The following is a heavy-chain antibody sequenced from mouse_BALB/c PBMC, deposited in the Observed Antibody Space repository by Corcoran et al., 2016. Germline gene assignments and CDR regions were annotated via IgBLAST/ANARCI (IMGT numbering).Heavy chain of an antibody. J-gene: IGHJ4*01. CDR3: VRKGGWLLRAMDY. Sequence: QIQLVQSGPELKKPGETVKFSCKSSGYTFTNYGMNWVKQAPGKGLKWMGWINTYTGEPTYADDFKGRFAFSLETSASTAYLQINNLKNEDTATYFCVRKGGWLLRAMDYWGQGTSVTVSS. CDR1: GYTFTNYG. V-gene: IGHV9-3-1*01. D-gene: IGHD2-3*01. CDR2: INTYTGEP.